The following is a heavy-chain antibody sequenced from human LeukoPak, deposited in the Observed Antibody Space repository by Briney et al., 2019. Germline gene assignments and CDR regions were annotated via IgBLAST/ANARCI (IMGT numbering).Heavy chain of an antibody. J-gene: IGHJ4*02. CDR1: GFIFSSYS. CDR2: ISGSSSYI. CDR3: AKGGATAKAIGGYYY. D-gene: IGHD5-12*01. V-gene: IGHV3-21*04. Sequence: PGGSPRLSCAASGFIFSSYSMNWVRQAPGKGLEWVSSISGSSSYIYYADSVKGRFTISRDNAKNSLYLQMNSLRAEDTAVYYCAKGGATAKAIGGYYYWGQGTLVTVSS.